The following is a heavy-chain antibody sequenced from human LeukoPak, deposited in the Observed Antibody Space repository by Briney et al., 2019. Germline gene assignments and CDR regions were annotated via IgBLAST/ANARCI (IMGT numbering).Heavy chain of an antibody. CDR3: ARDLPFED. CDR1: GYTFIGYH. V-gene: IGHV1-2*06. D-gene: IGHD2/OR15-2a*01. J-gene: IGHJ4*02. Sequence: ASVKVSCKASGYTFIGYHMHWVRQAPGQGLEWMGRIHPSSGATNHAQRFQGRVTLTRDTSINTAYMELSRLTSDDTAVYYCARDLPFEDWGQGTLVTVSS. CDR2: IHPSSGAT.